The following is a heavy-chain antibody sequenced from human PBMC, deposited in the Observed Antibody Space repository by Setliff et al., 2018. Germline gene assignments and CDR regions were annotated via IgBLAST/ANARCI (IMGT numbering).Heavy chain of an antibody. CDR3: ARHNRVWSGESAFDI. J-gene: IGHJ3*02. D-gene: IGHD3-3*01. Sequence: PSETLSLTCTVSGGSISSSCYYWGWIRQPPGKGLEWIGSIYYSGSTYYNPSLKSRVTISVDTSKNQFSLKLRSVTAADTAVYYCARHNRVWSGESAFDIWGQGTMVTVSS. CDR2: IYYSGST. CDR1: GGSISSSCYY. V-gene: IGHV4-39*01.